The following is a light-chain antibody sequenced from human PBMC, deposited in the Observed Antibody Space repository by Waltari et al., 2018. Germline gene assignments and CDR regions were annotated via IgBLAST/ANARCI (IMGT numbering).Light chain of an antibody. CDR3: QQYNNWPPFN. V-gene: IGKV3-15*01. Sequence: EIVMTQSPATLSVSPGERATLSCRARQSVSSNLAWYQQKPGQAPRLLIYGASTRATGIPARFSGSGSGTEFTLTISSLQSEDFAIYYCQQYNNWPPFNFGQGTKLEIK. CDR2: GAS. J-gene: IGKJ2*01. CDR1: QSVSSN.